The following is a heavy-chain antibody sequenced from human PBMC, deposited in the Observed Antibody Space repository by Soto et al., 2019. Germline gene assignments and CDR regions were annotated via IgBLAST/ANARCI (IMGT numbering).Heavy chain of an antibody. D-gene: IGHD2-15*01. Sequence: ASVKVSCKASGYTFTSYGISWVRQAPGQGLEWMGWISAYNGNTNYAQKLQGRVTMTTDTSTSTAYMELRSLRSADTAVYYCARDFVLVVAATPSYYYYGMDVWGQGTTVTVS. V-gene: IGHV1-18*01. CDR1: GYTFTSYG. J-gene: IGHJ6*02. CDR3: ARDFVLVVAATPSYYYYGMDV. CDR2: ISAYNGNT.